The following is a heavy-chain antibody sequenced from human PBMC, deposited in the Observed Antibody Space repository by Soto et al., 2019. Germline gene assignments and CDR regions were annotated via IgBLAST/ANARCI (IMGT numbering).Heavy chain of an antibody. CDR2: FDPEDGET. CDR3: AAGGTGWLLSPFDH. J-gene: IGHJ4*02. D-gene: IGHD1-26*01. Sequence: QVQLVQSGAEVKKPGASVKVSCKVLGISLRDLSMHWVRQPPGKGLERMGGFDPEDGETIYAQNFQVRVSMTEDTSADTAYMELRSLKPADAAVYYCAAGGTGWLLSPFDHWGQGTLITVSS. CDR1: GISLRDLS. V-gene: IGHV1-24*01.